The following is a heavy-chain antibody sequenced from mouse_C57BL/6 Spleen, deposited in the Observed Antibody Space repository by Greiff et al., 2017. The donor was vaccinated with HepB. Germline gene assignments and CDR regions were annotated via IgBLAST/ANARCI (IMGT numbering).Heavy chain of an antibody. CDR1: GFTFSSYT. V-gene: IGHV5-9*04. CDR2: ISGGGGNT. J-gene: IGHJ2*01. D-gene: IGHD3-2*02. CDR3: ARQLRLNYFDY. Sequence: EVKLMESGGGLVKPGGSLKLSCAASGFTFSSYTMSWVRQTPEKRLEWVATISGGGGNTYYPDSVKGRFTISRDNAKNTLYLQMSSLRSEDTAVDYGARQLRLNYFDYWGQGTTLTVSS.